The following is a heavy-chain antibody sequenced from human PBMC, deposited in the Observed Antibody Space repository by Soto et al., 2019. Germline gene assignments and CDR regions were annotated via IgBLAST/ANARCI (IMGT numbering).Heavy chain of an antibody. CDR2: ISGSGGST. J-gene: IGHJ4*02. CDR3: AKDWESSGWFDY. D-gene: IGHD6-19*01. Sequence: EVQLLESGGGLVQPGGSLRLSCAASGFTFSSYAMSWVRQAPGKGLEWVSAISGSGGSTYYADSVKGRFTISRDNSKHTLYLQMNSLRAEDTAVYYCAKDWESSGWFDYWGQGTLVTVSS. V-gene: IGHV3-23*01. CDR1: GFTFSSYA.